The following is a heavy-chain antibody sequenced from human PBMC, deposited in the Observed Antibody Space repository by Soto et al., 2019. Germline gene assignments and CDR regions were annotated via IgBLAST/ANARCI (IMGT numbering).Heavy chain of an antibody. D-gene: IGHD1-26*01. J-gene: IGHJ5*02. CDR3: AKDLPGELLPTCFDP. CDR2: INPSGGYT. CDR1: GYTFTSYY. V-gene: IGHV1-46*01. Sequence: ASVKVSCKTSGYTFTSYYMNWVRQAPGQGLEWLGIINPSGGYTTYAQRFLGRVTMTRDNSNNTLYLQMNSLRAEDTAVYYCAKDLPGELLPTCFDPWGQGTLVTVSS.